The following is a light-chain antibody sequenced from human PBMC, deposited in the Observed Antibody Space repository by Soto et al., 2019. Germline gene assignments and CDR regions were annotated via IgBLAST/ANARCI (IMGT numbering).Light chain of an antibody. V-gene: IGKV1-33*01. J-gene: IGKJ2*01. Sequence: DIQMTQSPSSLSASVGDRVTITCQASQDISNYLNWYQQKPGKAPKLLIYDASNLETGVPSRFSGSGSGTDFTFTICSLQPEDIATYYCQQYDNLLMYTFGQGTKLEIK. CDR1: QDISNY. CDR3: QQYDNLLMYT. CDR2: DAS.